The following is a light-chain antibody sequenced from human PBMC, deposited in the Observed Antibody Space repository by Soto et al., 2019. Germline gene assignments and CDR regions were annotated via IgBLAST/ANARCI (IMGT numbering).Light chain of an antibody. CDR2: AAS. J-gene: IGKJ2*01. V-gene: IGKV1-39*01. CDR1: QSISSY. Sequence: DIQMTQSPSSLSASVGDRVTITCRASQSISSYLNWYQQKPGKAPKLLIYAASSLQSGVPSRLSGSGSGTDFTLTISSLQPEEIATYYCQQSYSTPPYTFGQGTKLEIK. CDR3: QQSYSTPPYT.